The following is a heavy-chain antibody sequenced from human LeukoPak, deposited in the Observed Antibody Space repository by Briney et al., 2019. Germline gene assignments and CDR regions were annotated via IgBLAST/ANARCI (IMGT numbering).Heavy chain of an antibody. CDR1: GFTFSSYS. CDR2: ISSSSSTI. CDR3: ASPVLRYFDWLLDAFDI. V-gene: IGHV3-48*04. J-gene: IGHJ3*02. Sequence: PGGSLRLSCAASGFTFSSYSMNWVRQAPGKGLEWVSYISSSSSTIYYADSVKGRFTISRDNAKNSLYLQMNSLRAEDTAVYYCASPVLRYFDWLLDAFDIWGQGTMVTVSS. D-gene: IGHD3-9*01.